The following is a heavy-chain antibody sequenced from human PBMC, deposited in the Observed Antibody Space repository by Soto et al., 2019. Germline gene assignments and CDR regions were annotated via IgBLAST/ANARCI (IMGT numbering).Heavy chain of an antibody. CDR3: ARDPFTYYYYGMDV. Sequence: QVQLVESGGGVVQPGRSLRLSCAASGFTFSSYGMHWVRQAPGKGLEWVAVIWYDGSNKYSADSVKGRFTISRDNSKNTLYLQMNSLRAEDTAVYYCARDPFTYYYYGMDVWGQGTTVTVSS. V-gene: IGHV3-33*01. CDR1: GFTFSSYG. CDR2: IWYDGSNK. J-gene: IGHJ6*02.